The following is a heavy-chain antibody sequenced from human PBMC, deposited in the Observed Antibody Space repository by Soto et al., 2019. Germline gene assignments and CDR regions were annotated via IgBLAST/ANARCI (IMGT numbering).Heavy chain of an antibody. CDR1: GGSISSSSYY. CDR2: IYYSGST. J-gene: IGHJ3*02. Sequence: QLQLQESGPGLVKPSETLSLTCTVSGGSISSSSYYWGWIRQPPGKGLEWIGSIYYSGSTYYNPSLKSRVTISVDTSKNQFSLKLSSVTAADTAVYYCARGTVATGVAAFDIWGQGTMVTVSS. V-gene: IGHV4-39*01. CDR3: ARGTVATGVAAFDI. D-gene: IGHD5-12*01.